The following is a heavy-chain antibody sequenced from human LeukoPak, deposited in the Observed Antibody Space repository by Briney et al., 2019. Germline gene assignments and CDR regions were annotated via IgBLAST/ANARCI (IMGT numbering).Heavy chain of an antibody. J-gene: IGHJ4*02. V-gene: IGHV4-59*08. D-gene: IGHD7-27*01. CDR2: TYYSGST. Sequence: SETLSLTCTVSGGSISSYYWSWIRQPPGKGLEWIGYTYYSGSTNYNPSLKSRVTISVDTSKNQFSLKLSSVTAADTAVYYCARRHWGPIDYWGQGTLVTVSS. CDR3: ARRHWGPIDY. CDR1: GGSISSYY.